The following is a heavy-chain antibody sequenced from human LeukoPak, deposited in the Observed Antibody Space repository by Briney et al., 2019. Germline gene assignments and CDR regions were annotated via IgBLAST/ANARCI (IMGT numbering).Heavy chain of an antibody. V-gene: IGHV3-11*05. Sequence: GGSLRLSCAASGFTFSDYYMSWIRQAPGKGLDWVAYISTSSSSTDSAASVRGRFTISRDNAKNTMFLQMDSLRAEDTAVYYCARGGRIAAAAYWGQGTLVTVSS. CDR3: ARGGRIAAAAY. J-gene: IGHJ4*02. CDR2: ISTSSSST. CDR1: GFTFSDYY. D-gene: IGHD6-13*01.